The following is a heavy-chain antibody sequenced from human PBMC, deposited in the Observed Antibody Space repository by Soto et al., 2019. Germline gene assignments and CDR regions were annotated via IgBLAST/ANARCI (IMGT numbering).Heavy chain of an antibody. CDR1: GGSISDSLW. CDR3: ARPLHDTTAHYYGGLDV. D-gene: IGHD2-21*02. J-gene: IGHJ6*02. V-gene: IGHV4-4*02. Sequence: QLQLQESGPGLVKPSGTLSVTCAVSGGSISDSLWWNWVRQPPGKGLEWIGQIYQGGSAHYSPSLKSRVTISIDKSNNQLSLRMTSVTAADTAVYHCARPLHDTTAHYYGGLDVWGPGTTVTVSS. CDR2: IYQGGSA.